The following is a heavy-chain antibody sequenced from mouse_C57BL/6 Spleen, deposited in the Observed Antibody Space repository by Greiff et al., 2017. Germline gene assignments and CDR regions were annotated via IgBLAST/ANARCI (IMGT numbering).Heavy chain of an antibody. CDR2: ISSGSSTI. CDR1: GFTFSDYG. D-gene: IGHD1-1*01. V-gene: IGHV5-17*01. Sequence: EVKLMESGGGLVRPGGSLKLSCAASGFTFSDYGMHWVRPAPEKGLEWVAYISSGSSTIYYADTVKVRFTISRDNAKNTLFLHMTSLGSEDTAMYYCARWGYYYGSSGYFDVWGTGTTVTVSS. CDR3: ARWGYYYGSSGYFDV. J-gene: IGHJ1*03.